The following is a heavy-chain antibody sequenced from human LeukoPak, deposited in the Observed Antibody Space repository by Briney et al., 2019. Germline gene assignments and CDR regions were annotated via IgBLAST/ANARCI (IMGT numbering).Heavy chain of an antibody. CDR2: ISSSGSTI. D-gene: IGHD3-22*01. Sequence: PGGSLRLSCAASGFTFSDYYMSWTRQAPGKGLEWVSYISSSGSTIYYADSVKGRFTISRDNAKNSLYLQMNSLRAEDTAVYYCARDHYYDSSGDAFDIWGQGTTVTVSS. CDR3: ARDHYYDSSGDAFDI. J-gene: IGHJ3*02. V-gene: IGHV3-11*04. CDR1: GFTFSDYY.